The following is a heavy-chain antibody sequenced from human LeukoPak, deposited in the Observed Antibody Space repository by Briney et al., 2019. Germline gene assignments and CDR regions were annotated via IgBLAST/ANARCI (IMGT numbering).Heavy chain of an antibody. CDR1: GGSILSSSYY. CDR2: IYHSGST. Sequence: SETLSLTCTVSGGSILSSSYYWGWVRQPPGKGLEWIGEIYHSGSTNYNPSLKSRLTLSVDKSKNQFSLKLSSVTAADTAVYYCAAAAVAVDYWGQGTLVTVSS. J-gene: IGHJ4*02. CDR3: AAAAVAVDY. D-gene: IGHD6-19*01. V-gene: IGHV4-61*05.